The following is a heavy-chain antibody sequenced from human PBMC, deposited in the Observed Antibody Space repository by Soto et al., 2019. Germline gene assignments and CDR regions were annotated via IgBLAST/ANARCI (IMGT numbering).Heavy chain of an antibody. Sequence: QVQLQESGPGLVKPSQTLSLTCTVSGGSISSGDYYWSWIRQPPGKGLEWIGYIYYSGSTYYNPSLKSRVTISVDTSKNQFSLKLSSVTAADTAVYYCARVGYYYGSGSYPPTDYWGQGTLVTVSS. CDR2: IYYSGST. V-gene: IGHV4-30-4*01. D-gene: IGHD3-10*01. CDR1: GGSISSGDYY. J-gene: IGHJ4*02. CDR3: ARVGYYYGSGSYPPTDY.